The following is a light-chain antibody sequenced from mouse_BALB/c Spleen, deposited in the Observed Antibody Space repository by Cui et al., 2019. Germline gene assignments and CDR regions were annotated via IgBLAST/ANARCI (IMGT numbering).Light chain of an antibody. CDR2: DTS. J-gene: IGKJ1*01. V-gene: IGKV4-55*01. CDR1: SSVSY. CDR3: QQWSSYPPSWT. Sequence: QIVLTQSPAIMSASPGEKVTMTCSASSSVSYMYWYQQKPGSSTRLLIYDTSNLASGVPVRFSGSGSGTSYSLTISRMEAEDAATDDCQQWSSYPPSWTFGGGTKLEIK.